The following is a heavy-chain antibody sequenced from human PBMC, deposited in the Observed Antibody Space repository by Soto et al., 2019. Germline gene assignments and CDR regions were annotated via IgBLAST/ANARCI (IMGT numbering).Heavy chain of an antibody. Sequence: EALKISCVGSGFTFHGSTMHWVRQASGKGLEWIGLISIKPNNYATVYAASVTGRFTISRDDSNNTAYLQMNSLKTEDTAMYYLFRAYENRNYYLAYWGRGTSVTVSS. V-gene: IGHV3-73*01. CDR1: GFTFHGST. CDR2: ISIKPNNYAT. CDR3: FRAYENRNYYLAY. J-gene: IGHJ4*02. D-gene: IGHD3-22*01.